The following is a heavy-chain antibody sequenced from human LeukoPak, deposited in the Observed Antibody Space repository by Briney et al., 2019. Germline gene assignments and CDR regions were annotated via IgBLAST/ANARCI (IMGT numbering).Heavy chain of an antibody. J-gene: IGHJ6*04. CDR3: AELGITMIGGV. CDR1: GFTFSSYS. V-gene: IGHV3-21*01. Sequence: PGGSLRLSCAASGFTFSSYSMNWVRQAPGKGLEWVSSISSSSSYIYYADSVKGRFTISRDNAKKSLYLQMSSLRAEDTAVYYCAELGITMIGGVWGKGTTVAISS. D-gene: IGHD3-10*02. CDR2: ISSSSSYI.